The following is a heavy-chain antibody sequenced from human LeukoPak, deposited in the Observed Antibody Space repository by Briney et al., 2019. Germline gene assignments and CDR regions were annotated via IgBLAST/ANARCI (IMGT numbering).Heavy chain of an antibody. D-gene: IGHD4-17*01. CDR2: ISSNGGST. V-gene: IGHV3-64D*06. Sequence: GGSLRLSCSASGFTFSSYAMHWVRQTPGKGLEYVSVISSNGGSTYYADSVRGRFTISRDNSKNTVSLQMNSLRAEDTAVYYCAGRLRSDPYYFDFWGQGALVTVSS. CDR1: GFTFSSYA. J-gene: IGHJ4*02. CDR3: AGRLRSDPYYFDF.